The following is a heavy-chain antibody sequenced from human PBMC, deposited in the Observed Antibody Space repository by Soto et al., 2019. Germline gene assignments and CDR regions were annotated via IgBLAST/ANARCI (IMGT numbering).Heavy chain of an antibody. Sequence: QVQLQQWGAGLLKPSETLSLTCAVYGGSFSGYDWTWIRQPPGTGLEWIGEINHSGSTNYNPSLKSRVTRSVATSKKPFSLKLTSVTAADTAVYYCARDKITGSFDYWGQGTRVTVSS. CDR3: ARDKITGSFDY. CDR1: GGSFSGYD. V-gene: IGHV4-34*01. J-gene: IGHJ4*02. D-gene: IGHD2-8*02. CDR2: INHSGST.